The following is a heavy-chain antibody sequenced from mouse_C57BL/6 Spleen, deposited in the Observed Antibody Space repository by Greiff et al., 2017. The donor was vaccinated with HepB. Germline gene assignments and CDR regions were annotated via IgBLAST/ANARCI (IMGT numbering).Heavy chain of an antibody. D-gene: IGHD1-1*01. Sequence: EVKLMESGGGLVKPGGSLKLSCAASGFTFSSYAMSWVRQTPEKRLEWVATISDGGSYTYYPDNVKGRFTISRDKAKNNLYLQMSHLKSEDTAMYYCAREMRYYGPYWYFDVWGTGTTVTVSS. CDR2: ISDGGSYT. J-gene: IGHJ1*03. CDR1: GFTFSSYA. CDR3: AREMRYYGPYWYFDV. V-gene: IGHV5-4*01.